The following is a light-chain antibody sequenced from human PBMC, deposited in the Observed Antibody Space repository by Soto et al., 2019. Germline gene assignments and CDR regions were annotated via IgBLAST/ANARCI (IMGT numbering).Light chain of an antibody. Sequence: EIVMTQSPATLSVSPGERATLSCRASQSVGSSLVWYQQKPGQAPRLLIYRASTRATGVPARFSGSGSGTEFTLTISSLQSEDFAVYYGQQYNNWPPLTFGGGTKVEIK. CDR3: QQYNNWPPLT. J-gene: IGKJ4*01. V-gene: IGKV3-15*01. CDR1: QSVGSS. CDR2: RAS.